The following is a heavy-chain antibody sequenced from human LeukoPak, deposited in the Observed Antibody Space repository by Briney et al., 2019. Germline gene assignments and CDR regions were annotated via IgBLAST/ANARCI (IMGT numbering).Heavy chain of an antibody. V-gene: IGHV4-34*01. J-gene: IGHJ4*02. Sequence: PSETLSLTCAVYGGSFSGYYWSWIRQPPGKGLEWIGEINHSGSTNYNPSLKSRVTISVDTSKNQFPLKLSSVTAADTAVYYCARQDSSGYDPFDYWDQGTLVTVSS. CDR2: INHSGST. D-gene: IGHD3-22*01. CDR3: ARQDSSGYDPFDY. CDR1: GGSFSGYY.